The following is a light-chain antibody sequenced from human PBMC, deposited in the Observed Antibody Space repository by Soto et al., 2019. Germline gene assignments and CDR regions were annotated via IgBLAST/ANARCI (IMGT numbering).Light chain of an antibody. CDR3: QQSGSSPWT. CDR2: GAS. Sequence: EIVLTQSPGTLPLSAGDRATLSCRASQSVSSNYLAWYQQKPGQTPRLLIYGASSRATGIPDRFSGSGSGTDFTLTISRLEPEDFAVYYCQQSGSSPWTFGQGTKVEIK. V-gene: IGKV3-20*01. J-gene: IGKJ1*01. CDR1: QSVSSNY.